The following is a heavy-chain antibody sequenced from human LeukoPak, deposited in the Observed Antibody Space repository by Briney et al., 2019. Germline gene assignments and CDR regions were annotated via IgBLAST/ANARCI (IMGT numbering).Heavy chain of an antibody. CDR1: GYTFTTYG. J-gene: IGHJ4*02. CDR2: ISAYNGNT. Sequence: ASVKVSCKASGYTFTTYGISWVRQAPGQGLEWMGWISAYNGNTNYAQKLQGRVSMTTDTSTCTAYMELRSLTSDDTAVYYCARDRDILTAYYMNYWGQGTLVTVSS. V-gene: IGHV1-18*04. D-gene: IGHD3-9*01. CDR3: ARDRDILTAYYMNY.